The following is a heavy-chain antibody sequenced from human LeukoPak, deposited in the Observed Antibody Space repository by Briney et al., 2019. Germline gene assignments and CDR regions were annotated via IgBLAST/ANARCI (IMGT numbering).Heavy chain of an antibody. Sequence: SETLSLTCAVSGGSISSYYWSWIRQPPGKGLEWIGYIYYSGSTNYNPSLKSRVTISVDTSKNQFSLKLSSVTAADTAVYYCARHLEWELLCWGQGTLVTVSS. CDR1: GGSISSYY. CDR3: ARHLEWELLC. D-gene: IGHD1-26*01. V-gene: IGHV4-59*08. CDR2: IYYSGST. J-gene: IGHJ4*02.